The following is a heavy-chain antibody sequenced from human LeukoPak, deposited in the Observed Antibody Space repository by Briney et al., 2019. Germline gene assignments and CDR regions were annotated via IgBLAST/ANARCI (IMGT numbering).Heavy chain of an antibody. CDR1: GFTFSSSA. CDR3: ARDNAGYDY. J-gene: IGHJ4*02. D-gene: IGHD5-12*01. CDR2: ISVFESHK. Sequence: GGSLRLSCAASGFTFSSSAMHWVRQAPGKGLEWVAVISVFESHKYYADSVRGRFTLSRDNAKNSLYLQMNSLRAEDTAVYYCARDNAGYDYWGQGTLVTVSS. V-gene: IGHV3-30*03.